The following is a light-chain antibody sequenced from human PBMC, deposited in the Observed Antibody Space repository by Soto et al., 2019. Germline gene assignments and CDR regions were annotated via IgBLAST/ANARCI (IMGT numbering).Light chain of an antibody. CDR1: QSVSSN. V-gene: IGKV3D-15*01. CDR3: QQYDNWPLT. Sequence: EIVMTQSPATLSVSPGERATLSCKASQSVSSNLAWYQQKPGQTPSLLIYRVSTRATDIPARFSGSGSGTEFTLTISSLQSEYFAVYYCQQYDNWPLTFGGGTRVEIK. J-gene: IGKJ4*01. CDR2: RVS.